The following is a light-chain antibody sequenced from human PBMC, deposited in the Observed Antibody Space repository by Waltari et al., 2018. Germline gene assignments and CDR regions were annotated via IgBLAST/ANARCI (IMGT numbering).Light chain of an antibody. J-gene: IGLJ2*01. CDR3: ATRDDSLSAPV. Sequence: QSGLTQAPSAAGTPGQRVSISCSGSSSNIGSHYVNWYQHVPGTAPKPLIYRNEQRRSGRPDRLSASKSGTAASLAISGLRSEDEADYYCATRDDSLSAPVFGGGTKVTVL. V-gene: IGLV1-47*01. CDR1: SSNIGSHY. CDR2: RNE.